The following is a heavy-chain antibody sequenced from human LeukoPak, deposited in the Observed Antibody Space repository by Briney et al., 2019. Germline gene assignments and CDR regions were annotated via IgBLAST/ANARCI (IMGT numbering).Heavy chain of an antibody. CDR1: GGSISSSSYY. V-gene: IGHV4-39*01. J-gene: IGHJ6*03. CDR3: ARHGRETSSVWFGEFADYYYMDV. D-gene: IGHD3-10*01. CDR2: IYYSGST. Sequence: SETLSLTCTDSGGSISSSSYYWGWIRQPPGKGLEWIRSIYYSGSTYYNPPLKSRVTISVDTSKNQFSLKLSSVTAADTAVYYCARHGRETSSVWFGEFADYYYMDVWGKGTTVTISS.